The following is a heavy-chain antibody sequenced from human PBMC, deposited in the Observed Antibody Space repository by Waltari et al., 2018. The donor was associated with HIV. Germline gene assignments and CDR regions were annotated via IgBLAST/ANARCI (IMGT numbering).Heavy chain of an antibody. V-gene: IGHV3-21*06. CDR3: TATVTTRGTFDY. CDR2: ISRSSDYI. J-gene: IGHJ4*02. D-gene: IGHD4-17*01. CDR1: GFTFGRYA. Sequence: EVQLVESGGGLAKPGGSRRLSCAAAGFTFGRYAMYWVRQAPGKGLEWIADISRSSDYIYYADSVKGRFIISRDNAKNSVFLDMNNMRDVDTAVYYCTATVTTRGTFDYWGQGTMVPVS.